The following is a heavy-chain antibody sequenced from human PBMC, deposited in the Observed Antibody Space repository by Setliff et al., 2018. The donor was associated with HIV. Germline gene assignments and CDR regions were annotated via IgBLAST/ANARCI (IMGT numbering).Heavy chain of an antibody. J-gene: IGHJ5*02. D-gene: IGHD3-3*01. CDR3: ARSEGIAWFDP. CDR2: IYYSGST. Sequence: PSETLSLTCTVSGGSISSYYWSWIRQPPGKGLEWIGYIYYSGSTNYNPSLKSRVTISGDTSKNQFSLKLSSVTAADTAVYYCARSEGIAWFDPWGQGTLVTVSS. CDR1: GGSISSYY. V-gene: IGHV4-59*01.